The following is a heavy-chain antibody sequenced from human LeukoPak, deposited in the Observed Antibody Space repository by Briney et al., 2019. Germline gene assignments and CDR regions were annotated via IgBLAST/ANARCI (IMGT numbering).Heavy chain of an antibody. V-gene: IGHV1-69*13. CDR1: GGTFSSYA. Sequence: SVKVSCKASGGTFSSYAFSWVRQAPGQGLVWMGGIIPIFSTSNYAQKFQGRVTMTADESTSTAYMELSSLRSEDTALYYCARAQETYSSGWYGYGFDIWGQGTMVTVSS. D-gene: IGHD6-19*01. CDR2: IIPIFSTS. J-gene: IGHJ3*02. CDR3: ARAQETYSSGWYGYGFDI.